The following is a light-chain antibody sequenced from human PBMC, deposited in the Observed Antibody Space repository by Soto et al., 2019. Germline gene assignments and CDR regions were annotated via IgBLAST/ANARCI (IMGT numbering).Light chain of an antibody. CDR3: QHADSFPLIT. CDR2: EAS. J-gene: IGKJ5*01. V-gene: IGKV1-9*01. CDR1: HYISTY. Sequence: DIQLTQSPSLLSSSVGDRVTITCRASHYISTYLAWYQQKPGKAPKLMIYEASTLQSGVPSRFSGSGSGTDFTLTISSLQPEDFATYYCQHADSFPLITFGQGTRLEIK.